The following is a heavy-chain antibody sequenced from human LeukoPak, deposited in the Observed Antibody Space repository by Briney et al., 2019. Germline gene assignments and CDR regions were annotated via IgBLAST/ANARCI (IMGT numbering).Heavy chain of an antibody. CDR3: ARERGLNWYFDL. D-gene: IGHD6-25*01. V-gene: IGHV4-39*07. CDR1: GGSISSSSYY. J-gene: IGHJ2*01. Sequence: PSETLSLTCTVCGGSISSSSYYWGWIRQPPGKGLEWIGSIYYSGSTYYNPSLKSRVTISVDTSKNQFSLKLSSVTAADTAVYYCARERGLNWYFDLWGRGTLVTVSS. CDR2: IYYSGST.